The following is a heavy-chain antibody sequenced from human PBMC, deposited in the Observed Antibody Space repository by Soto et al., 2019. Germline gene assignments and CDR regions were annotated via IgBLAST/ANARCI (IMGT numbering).Heavy chain of an antibody. CDR2: ISGSGGST. CDR1: GFTLGTYV. D-gene: IGHD2-15*01. J-gene: IGHJ4*02. CDR3: AKDRKGSYCSGGTCYSFDY. V-gene: IGHV3-23*01. Sequence: EVQLLESGGGLVQPGGSLRLSCAASGFTLGTYVMTWVRQAPGKGREWVSAISGSGGSTNYADPVKGRFTISRDNTKNTLYLQMNSLRVVDTAVYYCAKDRKGSYCSGGTCYSFDYWGQGTLVTVPS.